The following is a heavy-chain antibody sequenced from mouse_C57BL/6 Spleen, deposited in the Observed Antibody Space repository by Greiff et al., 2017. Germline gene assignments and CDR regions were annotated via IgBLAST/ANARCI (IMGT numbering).Heavy chain of an antibody. CDR3: ARSDWHYYGSTFAY. V-gene: IGHV1-54*01. Sequence: QVQLQQSGAELVRPGTSVKVSCKASGYAFTNYLIEWVKQRPGQGLEWIGVIIPGSGGTNYNEKFKGKATLTADKSSSTAYMQLSSLTSEDSAVYCCARSDWHYYGSTFAYWGQGTLVTVSA. CDR2: IIPGSGGT. D-gene: IGHD1-1*01. J-gene: IGHJ3*01. CDR1: GYAFTNYL.